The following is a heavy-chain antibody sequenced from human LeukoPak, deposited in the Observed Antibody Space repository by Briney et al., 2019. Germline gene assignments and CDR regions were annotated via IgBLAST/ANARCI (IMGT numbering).Heavy chain of an antibody. V-gene: IGHV3-21*01. CDR1: GFPFSSYT. Sequence: GGSLRLSCAASGFPFSSYTKHGVGQAQGKGLEWVSSISESSTDIYYAYSVKGRFTISRDNAKNSLHLQMNSLRAEDTAVYHCAGGSGTYSPDYWGQGTLVTVSS. D-gene: IGHD3-16*01. CDR3: AGGSGTYSPDY. J-gene: IGHJ4*02. CDR2: ISESSTDI.